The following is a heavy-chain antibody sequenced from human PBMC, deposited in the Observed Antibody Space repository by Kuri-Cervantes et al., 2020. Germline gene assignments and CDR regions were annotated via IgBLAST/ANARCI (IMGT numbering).Heavy chain of an antibody. V-gene: IGHV3-23*01. CDR2: ISGSGGST. CDR3: ARHTGSQRGGYYWD. Sequence: GESLKISCAASGFTFSSYAMSWVRQAPGKGLEWVSAISGSGGSTYYADSVKGRFTISRDNSKNTLYLQMNSLKASDTAMYYCARHTGSQRGGYYWDWGQGTLVTVSS. D-gene: IGHD3-22*01. CDR1: GFTFSSYA. J-gene: IGHJ4*02.